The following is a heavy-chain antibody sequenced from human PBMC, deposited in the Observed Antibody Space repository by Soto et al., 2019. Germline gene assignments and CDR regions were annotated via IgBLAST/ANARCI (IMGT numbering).Heavy chain of an antibody. CDR1: GGSISSGHYY. V-gene: IGHV4-30-4*01. CDR3: ARDGNGYGDYVFAP. Sequence: QLQLQESGPGLVKPSQTLSLTCTVSGGSISSGHYYWSWIRQPPGKGLEWIGNIYNSGSTYYSPSLKSRVTISIDTSKNEFSLKLSSVTAADTAVYFCARDGNGYGDYVFAPWGQGTLVTVSS. CDR2: IYNSGST. D-gene: IGHD4-17*01. J-gene: IGHJ5*02.